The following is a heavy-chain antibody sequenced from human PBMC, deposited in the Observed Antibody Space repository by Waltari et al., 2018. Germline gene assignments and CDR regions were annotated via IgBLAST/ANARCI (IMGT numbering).Heavy chain of an antibody. CDR2: IYHSGST. D-gene: IGHD2-8*01. V-gene: IGHV4-38-2*01. Sequence: QVQLQESGPGLEKPSENLSLTCAVSGYSISSGYYWGWIRQPPGKGLEWIGRIYHSGSTYYNPALKSRVTISVDTSKNQFSLKLSSVTAADTAVYYCARLLNGAFDFWGQGTMVTVSS. CDR3: ARLLNGAFDF. J-gene: IGHJ3*01. CDR1: GYSISSGYY.